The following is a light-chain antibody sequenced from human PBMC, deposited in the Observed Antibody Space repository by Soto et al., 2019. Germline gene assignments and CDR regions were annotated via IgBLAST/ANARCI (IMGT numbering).Light chain of an antibody. CDR3: AVWDDSLSGVV. Sequence: QAVVAQPPSASGTPGQRVTISCSGSTSNVGSNLASWYQQLPGSAPKLLIYNDYERPSGVPDRFSGSKSGTSASLGISGLLSEDEADYFCAVWDDSLSGVVFGGGTKLTVL. CDR2: NDY. J-gene: IGLJ2*01. CDR1: TSNVGSNL. V-gene: IGLV1-47*02.